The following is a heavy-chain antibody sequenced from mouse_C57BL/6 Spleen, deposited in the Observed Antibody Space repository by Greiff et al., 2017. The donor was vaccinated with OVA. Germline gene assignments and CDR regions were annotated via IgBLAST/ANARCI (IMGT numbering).Heavy chain of an antibody. CDR1: GFTFSSYA. V-gene: IGHV5-4*03. CDR3: ANKEFAY. J-gene: IGHJ3*01. Sequence: DVKLQESGGGLVKPGGSLKLSCAASGFTFSSYAMSWVRQTPEKRLEWVATISDGGSYTYYPDNVKGRFTISRDNAKNNLYLQMSHLKSEDTAMYYCANKEFAYWGQGTLVTVSA. CDR2: ISDGGSYT.